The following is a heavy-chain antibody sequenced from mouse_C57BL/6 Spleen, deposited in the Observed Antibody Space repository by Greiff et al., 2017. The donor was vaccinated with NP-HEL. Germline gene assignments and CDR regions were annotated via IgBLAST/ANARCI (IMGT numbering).Heavy chain of an antibody. CDR2: INPSSGYT. Sequence: VQLQQSGAELARPGASVKMSCKASGYTFTSYTMHWVKQRPGQGLEWIGYINPSSGYTKYNQKFKDKATLTADKSSSTAYMQLSSLTSEDSAVYYCARRGTLTGTMRWYFDYWGQGTTLTVSS. CDR3: ARRGTLTGTMRWYFDY. V-gene: IGHV1-4*01. CDR1: GYTFTSYT. J-gene: IGHJ2*01. D-gene: IGHD4-1*01.